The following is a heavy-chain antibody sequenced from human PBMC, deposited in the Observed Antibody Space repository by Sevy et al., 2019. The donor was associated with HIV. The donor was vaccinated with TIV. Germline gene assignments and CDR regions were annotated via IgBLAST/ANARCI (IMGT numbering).Heavy chain of an antibody. CDR1: GFTFSNYD. V-gene: IGHV3-30*04. J-gene: IGHJ4*02. CDR2: ISHDERYK. CDR3: ARLVSCGGDCYYLDS. Sequence: GGSLRLSCAASGFTFSNYDMHWVRQAPGKGLDWVAVISHDERYKNYAESLKVRFTISRDNFKSALLLQMASLRPEDTAVYFCARLVSCGGDCYYLDSWGQGALVTVSS. D-gene: IGHD2-21*02.